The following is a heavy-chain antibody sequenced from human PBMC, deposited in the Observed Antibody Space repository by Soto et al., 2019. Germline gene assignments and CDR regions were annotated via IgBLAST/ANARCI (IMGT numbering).Heavy chain of an antibody. J-gene: IGHJ4*02. D-gene: IGHD3-3*01. CDR2: ISGSGGST. CDR3: AKTNGKGIWSGYQVGDY. CDR1: GFTFSSYA. Sequence: GGSLRLSCAASGFTFSSYAMSWVRQAPGKGLEWVSAISGSGGSTYYADSVKGRFTISRDNSKNTLYLQMNSLRAEDTAVYYCAKTNGKGIWSGYQVGDYWGQGTLVTVSS. V-gene: IGHV3-23*01.